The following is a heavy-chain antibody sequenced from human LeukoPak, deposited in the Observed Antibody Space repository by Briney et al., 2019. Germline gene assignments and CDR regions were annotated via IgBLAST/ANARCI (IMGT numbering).Heavy chain of an antibody. Sequence: GGSLRLSCAASGFTFSSYAMHWVRQAPGKGLEWVAVISYDGSNKYYADSVKGRFTISRDNSKNTLYLQMNSLRAEDTAVYYCARGLVAATHSDDYWGQGTLVTVSS. CDR2: ISYDGSNK. J-gene: IGHJ4*02. D-gene: IGHD2-15*01. V-gene: IGHV3-30-3*01. CDR3: ARGLVAATHSDDY. CDR1: GFTFSSYA.